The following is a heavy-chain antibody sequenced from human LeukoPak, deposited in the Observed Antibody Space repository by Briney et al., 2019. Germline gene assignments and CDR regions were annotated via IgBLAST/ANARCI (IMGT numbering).Heavy chain of an antibody. V-gene: IGHV3-23*01. CDR2: ISGSGGST. Sequence: GGSLRLSCAASGFTVSSNYMSWDRQAPGKRLEWVSGISGSGGSTYYADSVKGRFTISRDNSKNTLYLQMNSLRAEDTAVYYCAKDVVPFDYWGQGTLVTVSS. J-gene: IGHJ4*02. CDR3: AKDVVPFDY. CDR1: GFTVSSNY. D-gene: IGHD2-21*01.